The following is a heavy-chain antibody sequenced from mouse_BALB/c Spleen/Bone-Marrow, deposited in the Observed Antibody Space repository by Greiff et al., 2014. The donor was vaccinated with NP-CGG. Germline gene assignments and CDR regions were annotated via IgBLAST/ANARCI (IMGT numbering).Heavy chain of an antibody. CDR3: ALANWDIGGPFAY. V-gene: IGHV1-4*01. Sequence: QVQLQQSGTELARPGASVKMSCKASGYTFTSYTMHWVKQRPGQGLEWIGYINPSSGYTNYNQKFKDKATLTADKSSSTAYMQLSSLTSEDSAVYYCALANWDIGGPFAYWGQGTLVTVSA. J-gene: IGHJ3*01. CDR2: INPSSGYT. D-gene: IGHD4-1*01. CDR1: GYTFTSYT.